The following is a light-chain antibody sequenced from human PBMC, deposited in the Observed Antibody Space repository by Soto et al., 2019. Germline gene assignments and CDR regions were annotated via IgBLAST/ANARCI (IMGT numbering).Light chain of an antibody. CDR1: SSDVGRYNL. V-gene: IGLV2-23*03. CDR2: EGT. J-gene: IGLJ2*01. CDR3: SSYAGIATFVV. Sequence: QSALTQPASVSGSPGQSITISCTGTSSDVGRYNLVSWYQQYPDKAPKLMIYEGTKRSSGVSNRFSGSKSGNTASLTISGLQAEDEADYYCSSYAGIATFVVFGGWTKLTVL.